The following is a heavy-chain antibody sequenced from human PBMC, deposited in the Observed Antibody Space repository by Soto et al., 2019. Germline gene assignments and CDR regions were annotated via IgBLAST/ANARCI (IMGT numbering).Heavy chain of an antibody. J-gene: IGHJ4*02. CDR3: ARGRGYGYGIDY. D-gene: IGHD5-18*01. CDR1: GGSVSSGNHY. Sequence: QVQLQESGPGLVKPSETLSLTCTVSGGSVSSGNHYWSWIRQPPGKELEFIAFVFYSGSDNYNPSLKSRXXTXIXXSKNQCSLKLRSVTAADTAVYYCARGRGYGYGIDYWGQGALVTVSS. V-gene: IGHV4-61*01. CDR2: VFYSGSD.